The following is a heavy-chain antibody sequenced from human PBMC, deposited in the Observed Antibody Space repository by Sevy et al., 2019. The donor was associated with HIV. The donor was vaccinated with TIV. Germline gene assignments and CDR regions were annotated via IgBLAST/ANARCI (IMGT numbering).Heavy chain of an antibody. V-gene: IGHV3-23*01. CDR1: GFTFSDYY. Sequence: GGSLRLSCAASGFTFSDYYMSWIRQAPGKGLEWVSSISRSGRSTYSADSVEGRFTISRDNFKNTLYLQLSSLRVDDTAVYYCAKGYCDGGSCPRDYYYYGMDVWGQGTTVTVSS. J-gene: IGHJ6*02. CDR3: AKGYCDGGSCPRDYYYYGMDV. CDR2: ISRSGRST. D-gene: IGHD2-15*01.